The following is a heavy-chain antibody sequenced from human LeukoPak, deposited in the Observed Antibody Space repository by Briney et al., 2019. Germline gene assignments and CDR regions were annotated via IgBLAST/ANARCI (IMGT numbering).Heavy chain of an antibody. CDR3: ASAGGVGATSKAFDI. D-gene: IGHD1-26*01. CDR1: GGSFSGYY. CDR2: INHSGST. J-gene: IGHJ3*02. V-gene: IGHV4-34*01. Sequence: SETLSLTCAVYGGSFSGYYWSWIRQPPGKGLEWIGEINHSGSTNYNLSLKSRVTISVDTSKNQFSLKLSSVTAADTAVYYCASAGGVGATSKAFDIWGQGTMVTVSS.